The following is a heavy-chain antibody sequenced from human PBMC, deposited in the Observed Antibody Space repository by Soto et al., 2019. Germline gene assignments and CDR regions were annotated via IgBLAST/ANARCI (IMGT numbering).Heavy chain of an antibody. CDR3: ARENIFGVVREYYFDY. Sequence: ASVKVSCKASVYTFTRYHMHWVRQAPGQGLEWMGWINPNNGGTNYAQKFQGWVTMTRDSSISTAYMELSSLKSDDTAVYYCARENIFGVVREYYFDYWGQGTLVTVSS. D-gene: IGHD3-3*01. J-gene: IGHJ4*02. V-gene: IGHV1-2*04. CDR1: VYTFTRYH. CDR2: INPNNGGT.